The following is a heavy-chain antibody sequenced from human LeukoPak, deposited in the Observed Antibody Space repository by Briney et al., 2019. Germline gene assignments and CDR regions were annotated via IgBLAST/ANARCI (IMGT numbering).Heavy chain of an antibody. CDR2: MNDDEREK. Sequence: GGSLRLSCAASGFSLSSYWMSWVRPAPGKGLEWVATMNDDEREKYYVASVKGRITTYRDNAKNSLYLQMNSLRAEDTAVYYCAPFWGSRESDWIRDARDVGGQGTTVTVSS. CDR1: GFSLSSYW. D-gene: IGHD2-21*02. V-gene: IGHV3-7*01. J-gene: IGHJ6*02. CDR3: APFWGSRESDWIRDARDV.